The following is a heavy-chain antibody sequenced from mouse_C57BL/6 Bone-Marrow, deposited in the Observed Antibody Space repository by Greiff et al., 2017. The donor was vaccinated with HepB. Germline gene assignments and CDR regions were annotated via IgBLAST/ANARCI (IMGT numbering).Heavy chain of an antibody. CDR2: ISSGSSTI. D-gene: IGHD2-12*01. CDR3: ATSYDGAWFAY. CDR1: GFTFSDYG. J-gene: IGHJ3*01. Sequence: EVKLVESGGGLVKPGGSLKLSCAASGFTFSDYGMHWVRQAPEKGLEWVAYISSGSSTIYYADTVKGRFTISRDNAKNTLFLQMTSLRSEDTAMYYCATSYDGAWFAYWGQGTLVTVSA. V-gene: IGHV5-17*01.